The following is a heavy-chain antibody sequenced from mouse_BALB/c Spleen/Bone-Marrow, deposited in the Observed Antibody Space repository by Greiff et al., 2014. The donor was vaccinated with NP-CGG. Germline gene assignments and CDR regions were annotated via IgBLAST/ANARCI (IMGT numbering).Heavy chain of an antibody. CDR2: INYSGST. CDR3: ASGSHFDY. V-gene: IGHV3-2*02. J-gene: IGHJ2*01. Sequence: VQLQQPGPGLVKPSQSLSLTCTVTGYSITSDYAWHWIRQFPGNKLAWMGYINYSGSTSYNPSLKSRISITRDTSKNQFFLQLNSVTTEYTATYYCASGSHFDYWGQGTTLTVSS. CDR1: GYSITSDYA.